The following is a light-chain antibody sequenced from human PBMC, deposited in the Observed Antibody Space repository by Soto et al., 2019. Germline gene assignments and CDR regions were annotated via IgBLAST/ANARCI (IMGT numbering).Light chain of an antibody. Sequence: EIVLTQSPGTLSLSPGERATLSCRASHSVSSSYLAWYQQKPGQAPRLLIYGASSRAAGIPDRFSGSGSGTDFTLTISRLEPEYFSVYYCQQYGSSLSIPFCQGPRLEIK. CDR1: HSVSSSY. CDR3: QQYGSSLSIP. J-gene: IGKJ5*01. V-gene: IGKV3-20*01. CDR2: GAS.